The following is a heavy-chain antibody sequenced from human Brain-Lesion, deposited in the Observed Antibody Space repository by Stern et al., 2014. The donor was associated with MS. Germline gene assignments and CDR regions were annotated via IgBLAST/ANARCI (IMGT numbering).Heavy chain of an antibody. J-gene: IGHJ4*02. Sequence: VQLVDSGGGVVQPGRSLRLSCAASGFTFSYHAMHWVRQAPGKGLEWVAVISYDGRDNYYAGSLKGRFTLSRTNSKNPLYLQMNSRRAEDTAVYYCARGGAVTSSEYYFDYWGQGTLVTVSS. CDR2: ISYDGRDN. V-gene: IGHV3-30*01. CDR3: ARGGAVTSSEYYFDY. D-gene: IGHD4-17*01. CDR1: GFTFSYHA.